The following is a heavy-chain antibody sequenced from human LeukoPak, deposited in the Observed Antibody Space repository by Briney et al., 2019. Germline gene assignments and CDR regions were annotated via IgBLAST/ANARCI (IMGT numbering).Heavy chain of an antibody. CDR1: GGSFRGYY. D-gene: IGHD2-15*01. CDR3: ARSIRECSGGSCYSSVSFGAEDY. CDR2: INHSGST. J-gene: IGHJ4*02. Sequence: PSETLSLTCAVYGGSFRGYYWSWIRQPPGKGLEWIGEINHSGSTNYSPSLKSRVTMSVDTSKNQFSLKLSSVTAADTAVYYCARSIRECSGGSCYSSVSFGAEDYWGQGTLVTVSS. V-gene: IGHV4-34*01.